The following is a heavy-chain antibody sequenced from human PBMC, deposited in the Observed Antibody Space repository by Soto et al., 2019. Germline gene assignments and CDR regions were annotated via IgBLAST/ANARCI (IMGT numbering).Heavy chain of an antibody. CDR2: IYYSGST. J-gene: IGHJ4*02. V-gene: IGHV4-39*01. D-gene: IGHD3-22*01. Sequence: SETLSLTCTVSGGSISSSSYYWGWIRQPPGKGLEWIGSIYYSGSTYYNPSLKSRVTISVDTSKNQFSLKLSSVTAADTAVYYCARRVSYYDSSGYYDYWDQGTLVTVSS. CDR1: GGSISSSSYY. CDR3: ARRVSYYDSSGYYDY.